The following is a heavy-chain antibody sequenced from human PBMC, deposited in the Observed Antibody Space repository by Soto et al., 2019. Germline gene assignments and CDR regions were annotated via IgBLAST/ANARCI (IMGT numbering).Heavy chain of an antibody. CDR2: IYYSGST. V-gene: IGHV4-59*08. J-gene: IGHJ5*02. CDR1: GGCISSYY. CDR3: ARTLNYGDYVRWFDP. Sequence: SETLSLTCTVSGGCISSYYWSWIRQPPGKGLEWIGYIYYSGSTNYNPSLKSRVTISVDTSNNQFSLKLSSVTAADTAVYYCARTLNYGDYVRWFDPWGQGTLVTVSS. D-gene: IGHD4-17*01.